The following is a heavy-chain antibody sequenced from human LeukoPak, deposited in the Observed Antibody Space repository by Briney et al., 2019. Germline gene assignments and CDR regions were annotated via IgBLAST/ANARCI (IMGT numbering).Heavy chain of an antibody. CDR2: MSGSGGST. V-gene: IGHV3-23*01. Sequence: GGSLRLSCAASGFTFSSYWMSGVRQAPGKGLEWVSPMSGSGGSTYYADSVKGRFTISRDNSKNTLYVQMNSLRAEDTAVYYCAKEGYSRGYYSYYYMDVWGKGTTVTVSS. CDR1: GFTFSSYW. J-gene: IGHJ6*03. CDR3: AKEGYSRGYYSYYYMDV. D-gene: IGHD6-13*01.